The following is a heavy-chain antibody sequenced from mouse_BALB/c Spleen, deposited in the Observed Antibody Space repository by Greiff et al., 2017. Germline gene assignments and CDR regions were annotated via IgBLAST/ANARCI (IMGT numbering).Heavy chain of an antibody. CDR1: GYTFTSYD. CDR2: IFPGDGST. Sequence: VQLQQSGAELVKPGASVKLSCKASGYTFTSYDINWVRQRPEQGLEWIGWIFPGDGSTKYNEKFKGKATLTTDKSSSTAYMQLSRLTSEDSAVYFCASFITTAPWYFDVWGAGTTVTVSS. J-gene: IGHJ1*01. V-gene: IGHV1S56*01. CDR3: ASFITTAPWYFDV. D-gene: IGHD1-2*01.